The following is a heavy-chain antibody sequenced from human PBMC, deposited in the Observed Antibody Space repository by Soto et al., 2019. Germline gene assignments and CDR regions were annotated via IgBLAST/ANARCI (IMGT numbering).Heavy chain of an antibody. D-gene: IGHD2-15*01. Sequence: LRLSCAASGFTFSSYEMNWVRQAPGKGLEWVSYISSSGSTIYYADSVKGRFTISRDNARNSLYLQMNTLRAEDTAVYYCARDPRDVARPFDYWGQGTLVTVSS. CDR1: GFTFSSYE. CDR3: ARDPRDVARPFDY. J-gene: IGHJ4*02. CDR2: ISSSGSTI. V-gene: IGHV3-48*03.